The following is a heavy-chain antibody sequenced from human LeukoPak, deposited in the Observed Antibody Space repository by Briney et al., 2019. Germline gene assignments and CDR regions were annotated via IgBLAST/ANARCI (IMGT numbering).Heavy chain of an antibody. CDR1: GYTFTSYG. Sequence: ASVKVSCKASGYTFTSYGISWVRQAPGQGLEWMGWISAYNGNTNYAQKFQGRGTITADKSTSTAYLELSSLRSEDTAVYYCARNYYDSSRGYYFDYWGQGTLVTVSS. CDR2: ISAYNGNT. CDR3: ARNYYDSSRGYYFDY. V-gene: IGHV1-18*01. J-gene: IGHJ4*02. D-gene: IGHD3-22*01.